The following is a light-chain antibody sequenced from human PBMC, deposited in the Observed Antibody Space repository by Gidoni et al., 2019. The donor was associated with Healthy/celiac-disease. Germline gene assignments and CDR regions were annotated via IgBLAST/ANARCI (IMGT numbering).Light chain of an antibody. J-gene: IGKJ3*01. Sequence: EIVLTPSPGTLSLSPGERATLSCTASQSVSSSYLAWYQQKPGQAPRLLIYGASSMATGLPDRFSGSGSGTDFTLTISRLEPEDFAVYYCQQYGSSFTFXPXTKVDIK. CDR1: QSVSSSY. CDR2: GAS. CDR3: QQYGSSFT. V-gene: IGKV3-20*01.